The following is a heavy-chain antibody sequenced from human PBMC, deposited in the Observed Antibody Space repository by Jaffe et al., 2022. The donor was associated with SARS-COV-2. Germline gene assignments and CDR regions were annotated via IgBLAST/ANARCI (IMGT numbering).Heavy chain of an antibody. V-gene: IGHV4-39*01. CDR3: ASLTGYCSGGSCYTGDYYYYYYMDV. J-gene: IGHJ6*03. CDR1: GGSISSSSYY. D-gene: IGHD2-15*01. CDR2: IYYSGST. Sequence: QLQLQESGPGLVKPSETLSLTCTVSGGSISSSSYYWGWIRQPPGKGLEWIGSIYYSGSTYYNPSLKSRVTISVDTSKNQFSLKLSSVTAADTAVYYCASLTGYCSGGSCYTGDYYYYYYMDVWGKGTTVTVSS.